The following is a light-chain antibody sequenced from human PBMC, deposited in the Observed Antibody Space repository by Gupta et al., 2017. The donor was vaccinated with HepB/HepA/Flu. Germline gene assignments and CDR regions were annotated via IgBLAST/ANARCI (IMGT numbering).Light chain of an antibody. Sequence: DIQMTQFPSTLSAYVGDRVTITCRASQSISGWLAWYQQKPGKAPKLLIYKASSLENGVSSRFSGSGSGTEFTLTISSLQPDDFATYYCQRYNNYVFTFGHGTKVDIK. CDR2: KAS. V-gene: IGKV1-5*03. CDR3: QRYNNYVFT. CDR1: QSISGW. J-gene: IGKJ3*01.